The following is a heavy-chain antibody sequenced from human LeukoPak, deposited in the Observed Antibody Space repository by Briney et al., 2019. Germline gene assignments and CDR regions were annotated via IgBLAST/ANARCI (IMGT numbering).Heavy chain of an antibody. CDR2: TYYRAKWYN. V-gene: IGHV6-1*01. D-gene: IGHD1-26*01. CDR1: GDSVSSNSAA. CDR3: ARDFIGSIVGATGAFDP. J-gene: IGHJ5*02. Sequence: SQTLSLTCAISGDSVSSNSAAWNWIRQSPSRGLEWLGRTYYRAKWYNDYAVSVKSRITINPDTSKNQFSLQLNSVTPEDTAVYYCARDFIGSIVGATGAFDPWGQGTLVTVSS.